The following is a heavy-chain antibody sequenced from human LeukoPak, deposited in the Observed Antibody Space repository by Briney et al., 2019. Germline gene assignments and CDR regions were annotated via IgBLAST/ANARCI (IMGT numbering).Heavy chain of an antibody. D-gene: IGHD3-10*01. CDR2: IYDSGSI. V-gene: IGHV4-59*08. CDR3: ARGRRGGRGLAFFDP. Sequence: PSETLSLTCTVSGGSISSHYWNWIRQPPGKGLEWIGYIYDSGSIIYNPSLKSRVTISVDTSKKQFSLKLSSVTAADTAVYYCARGRRGGRGLAFFDPLGQGTL. CDR1: GGSISSHY. J-gene: IGHJ5*02.